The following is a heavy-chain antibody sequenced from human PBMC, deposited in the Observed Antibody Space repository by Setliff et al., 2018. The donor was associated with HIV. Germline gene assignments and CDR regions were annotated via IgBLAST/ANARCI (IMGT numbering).Heavy chain of an antibody. J-gene: IGHJ4*02. CDR1: GGSVSDTSYY. CDR3: ARLGDSGYDFRGYFDY. D-gene: IGHD5-12*01. Sequence: SETLSLTCTVSGGSVSDTSYYWGWIRQPPGKGLEWLANVYYSGGTYYNPSFNSRVTISVDTSRNQFSLKLTSVTAADTALYFCARLGDSGYDFRGYFDYLGQGKLVTVSS. CDR2: VYYSGGT. V-gene: IGHV4-39*01.